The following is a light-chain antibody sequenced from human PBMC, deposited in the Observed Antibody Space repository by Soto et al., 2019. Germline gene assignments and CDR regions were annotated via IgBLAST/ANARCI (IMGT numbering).Light chain of an antibody. J-gene: IGKJ5*01. V-gene: IGKV3D-7*01. CDR3: QQRSNPSIT. CDR1: QSVNSTY. CDR2: GAS. Sequence: PGEIVTLTCRASQSVNSTYLTWYRQKPGQAPGLLICGASTRATGIPARFSGSGSGTDFALTISSLQPEDFAVYYCQQRSNPSITFGQVTRLEIK.